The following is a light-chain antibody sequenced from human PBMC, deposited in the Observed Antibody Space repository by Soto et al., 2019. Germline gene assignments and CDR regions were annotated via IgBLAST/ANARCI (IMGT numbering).Light chain of an antibody. J-gene: IGLJ7*01. Sequence: QSVLTQSPSASASLGASVKLTCTLSSGHSSYAIAWHQQQPEKGPRYLMKLNSDGSHSKGDGIPDRFSGSSSGAERYLTISSLQSGDEADYYCQTWGTGIQVFGGGTQLTVL. CDR2: LNSDGSH. CDR1: SGHSSYA. CDR3: QTWGTGIQV. V-gene: IGLV4-69*01.